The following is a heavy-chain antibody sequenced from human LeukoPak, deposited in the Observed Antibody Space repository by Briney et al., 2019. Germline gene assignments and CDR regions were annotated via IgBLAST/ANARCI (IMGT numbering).Heavy chain of an antibody. CDR3: ARGYSSGWLIDY. CDR1: GGSISSSRYY. CDR2: IYYSGST. V-gene: IGHV4-39*01. J-gene: IGHJ4*02. Sequence: SETLSLTCTVSGGSISSSRYYWGWIRQPPGKGLEWIGSIYYSGSTYYNPSLKSRVTISVDTSKNQFSLKLSSVTAADTAVYYCARGYSSGWLIDYWGQGTLVTVSS. D-gene: IGHD6-19*01.